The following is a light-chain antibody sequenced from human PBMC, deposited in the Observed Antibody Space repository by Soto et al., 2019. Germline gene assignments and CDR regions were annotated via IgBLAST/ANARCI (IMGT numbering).Light chain of an antibody. V-gene: IGKV3-11*01. J-gene: IGKJ1*01. CDR1: QSVSSF. Sequence: IVLTQSPATLSLSPGERATLSCRASQSVSSFLAWYQQKPGQAPRLLIYDASNRATGIPARFSGSGSGTDFTLTISSLEPEDFAVYYCQQRPDWPTRTFGQGTKVDIK. CDR3: QQRPDWPTRT. CDR2: DAS.